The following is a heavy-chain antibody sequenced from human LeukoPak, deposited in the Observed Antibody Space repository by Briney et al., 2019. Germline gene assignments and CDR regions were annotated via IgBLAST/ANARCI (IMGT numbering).Heavy chain of an antibody. J-gene: IGHJ4*02. D-gene: IGHD3-10*01. CDR1: AFTVSSNY. CDR2: IYSGGST. CDR3: AKRGLHGGSGSYQPDDY. Sequence: GGSLRLSCAASAFTVSSNYMSWVRQAPGKGLEWVSIIYSGGSTYYADSVKGRFTISRDNSKNTLYLQMNSLRAEDTAVYYCAKRGLHGGSGSYQPDDYWGQGTLVTVSS. V-gene: IGHV3-66*04.